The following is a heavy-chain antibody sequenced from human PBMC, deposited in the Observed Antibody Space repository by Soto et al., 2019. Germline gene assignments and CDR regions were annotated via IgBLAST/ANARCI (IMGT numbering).Heavy chain of an antibody. J-gene: IGHJ4*02. CDR2: IHPRGDF. CDR3: ARVRAGCSRTSCYLED. V-gene: IGHV4-4*02. Sequence: QVQLQVSGPGLVKPSGTLSLTCTVSGDSISSNNWWNWVRQTPGQGLDWIGEIHPRGDFNYHPSLESRVTLSVDKSKNQVSLRLTSLTAADTAVYFCARVRAGCSRTSCYLEDWGRGTLVTISS. CDR1: GDSISSNNW. D-gene: IGHD2-2*01.